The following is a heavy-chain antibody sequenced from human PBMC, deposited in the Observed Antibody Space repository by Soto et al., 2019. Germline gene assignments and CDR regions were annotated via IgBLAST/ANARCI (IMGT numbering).Heavy chain of an antibody. V-gene: IGHV1-3*04. CDR3: ARQVARRLRPLLDC. D-gene: IGHD2-15*01. CDR2: INTDIGNT. J-gene: IGHJ4*02. Sequence: ASVKVSCKASGYTFTTYALHWVRQAPGQSLEWMGWINTDIGNTKYSQNFQGRVTITRDTTANTAYMDLSSLRSEDTAVYFCARQVARRLRPLLDCWGQGTLVTVSS. CDR1: GYTFTTYA.